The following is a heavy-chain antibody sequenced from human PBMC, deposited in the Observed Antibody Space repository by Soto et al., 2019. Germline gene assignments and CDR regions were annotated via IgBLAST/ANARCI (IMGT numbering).Heavy chain of an antibody. D-gene: IGHD1-1*01. Sequence: EVQLVESGGGLVQPGGSLRLYCAASGFTVSRNYMSWVRQAPGKGLEWVSVIYSDGTTYYTDSVKGRFTISRHNSKNTLYLQMNSLRAEDTAVYYCATTYEWPYNGGYYWGQGTLVTVSS. V-gene: IGHV3-53*04. J-gene: IGHJ4*02. CDR1: GFTVSRNY. CDR2: IYSDGTT. CDR3: ATTYEWPYNGGYY.